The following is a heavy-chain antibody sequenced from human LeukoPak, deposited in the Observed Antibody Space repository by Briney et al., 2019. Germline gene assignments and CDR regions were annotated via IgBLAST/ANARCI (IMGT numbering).Heavy chain of an antibody. CDR1: GFTFSSYS. J-gene: IGHJ4*02. D-gene: IGHD3-22*01. CDR2: ISSSSSYI. V-gene: IGHV3-21*01. CDR3: ARENYYDSSGYQGGFDY. Sequence: PGGSLRLSCAASGFTFSSYSMNWVRQAPGKGLEWVSSISSSSSYIYYADSVKGRFTISRDNAKNSLYLQMNSLGAEDTAVYYCARENYYDSSGYQGGFDYWGQGTLVTVSS.